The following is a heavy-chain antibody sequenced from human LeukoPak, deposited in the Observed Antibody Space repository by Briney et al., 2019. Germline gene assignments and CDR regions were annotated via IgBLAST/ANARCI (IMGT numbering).Heavy chain of an antibody. V-gene: IGHV3-33*01. Sequence: GGSLRLSCAASGFTFSSYGMHWVRQAPGKRLEWVAVIWYDGSNKYYADSVKGRFTISRDNSKNTLYLQMNSLRAEDTAVYYCARDFLTGHSPLGYWGQGTLVTVSS. CDR3: ARDFLTGHSPLGY. CDR2: IWYDGSNK. D-gene: IGHD3-9*01. CDR1: GFTFSSYG. J-gene: IGHJ4*02.